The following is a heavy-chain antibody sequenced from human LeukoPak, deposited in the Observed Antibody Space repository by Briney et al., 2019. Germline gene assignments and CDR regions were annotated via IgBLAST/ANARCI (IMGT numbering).Heavy chain of an antibody. CDR3: ARGRTFDN. V-gene: IGHV4-59*01. CDR1: GGSINSYY. CDR2: TYDRGST. Sequence: SETLSLTCTVSGGSINSYYWSWIRQPPGKGLEWIGNTYDRGSTKYNPSLKSRVTISVDTSKNQFSLRLSSVTAADTAVYYCARGRTFDNWGQGTLVTVSS. J-gene: IGHJ4*02.